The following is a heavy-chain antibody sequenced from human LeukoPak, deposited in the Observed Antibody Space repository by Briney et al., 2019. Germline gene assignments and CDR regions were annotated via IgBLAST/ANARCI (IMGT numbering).Heavy chain of an antibody. J-gene: IGHJ4*02. Sequence: ASVKVSCKPSVSTFTSYDINWLRQASGQRLEWRGWMNHNSGNTGYAQKFQGRFTMTWHTSITTAYMALSSLRSEDTAVYYCAREYRHQPDWGQGTLVTVSS. CDR1: VSTFTSYD. D-gene: IGHD5-12*01. CDR2: MNHNSGNT. CDR3: AREYRHQPD. V-gene: IGHV1-8*01.